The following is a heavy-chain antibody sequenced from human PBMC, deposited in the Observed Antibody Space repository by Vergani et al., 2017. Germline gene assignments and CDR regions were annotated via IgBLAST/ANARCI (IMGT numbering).Heavy chain of an antibody. CDR1: GFTFSSYW. CDR3: ARDRRDEYYYYYYGMDV. Sequence: EVQLVESGGGLVQPGGSLRLSCAASGFTFSSYWMSWVRPAPGKGLEWVANIKQDGSEKYYVESVKGRFTISRDNAKNSLYLQMNSLRAEDTAVYYCARDRRDEYYYYYYGMDVWGQGTTVTVSS. J-gene: IGHJ6*02. V-gene: IGHV3-7*03. CDR2: IKQDGSEK.